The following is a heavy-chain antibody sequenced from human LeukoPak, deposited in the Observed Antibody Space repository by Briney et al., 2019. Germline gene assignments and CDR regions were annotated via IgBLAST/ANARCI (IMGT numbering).Heavy chain of an antibody. Sequence: GGSLRLSCAVSGFTFNSYAMNWVRQAPGKGLEWVSSVSGGGGSTFYADSVKGRFTISRDNSKSTLFLQMNSLRAEDTAVYYCASQRWLQSSFDYWGQGTLVTVSS. D-gene: IGHD5-24*01. CDR2: VSGGGGST. V-gene: IGHV3-23*01. J-gene: IGHJ4*02. CDR1: GFTFNSYA. CDR3: ASQRWLQSSFDY.